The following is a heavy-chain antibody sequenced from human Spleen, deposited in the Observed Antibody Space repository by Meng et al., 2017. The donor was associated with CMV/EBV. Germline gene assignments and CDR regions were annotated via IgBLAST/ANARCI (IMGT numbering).Heavy chain of an antibody. CDR3: ATDRGYSDYYYYGMDV. J-gene: IGHJ6*02. Sequence: GESLKISCTASGFSFSSHGMNWVRQAPGKGLEWVASIRFDGNDKYYGDSVRGRFTISRDKSKNTLYLQMNTLRPEDTAVYYFATDRGYSDYYYYGMDVWGQGTSVTVSS. V-gene: IGHV3-30*02. CDR2: IRFDGNDK. D-gene: IGHD3-10*01. CDR1: GFSFSSHG.